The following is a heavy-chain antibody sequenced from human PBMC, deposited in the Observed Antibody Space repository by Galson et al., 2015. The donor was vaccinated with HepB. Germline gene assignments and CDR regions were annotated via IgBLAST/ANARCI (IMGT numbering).Heavy chain of an antibody. Sequence: SLRLSCAASGFTVSSNYMTWVRQAPGRGLEWVSVIYRSGSTYYGDSVKGRFSISRDKSKNTVYLHMNSLRAEDTAVYYCARGSRSDLDYGDYGWYFDLWGRGTLVTVSS. CDR3: ARGSRSDLDYGDYGWYFDL. CDR2: IYRSGST. J-gene: IGHJ2*01. CDR1: GFTVSSNY. V-gene: IGHV3-66*01. D-gene: IGHD4-17*01.